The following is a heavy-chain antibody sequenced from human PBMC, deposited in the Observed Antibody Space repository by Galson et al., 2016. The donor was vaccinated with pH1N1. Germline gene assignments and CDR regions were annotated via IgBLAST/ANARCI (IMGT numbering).Heavy chain of an antibody. Sequence: SLRLSCAASTFTFSLYWMSWVRQAPGKGLEWVANIKPDGSGIYYVASVKGRFTISRDSANRSLYLQMNSLRGEDTAVYYCAREKLERRGGYFYGMDVWGQGTTVTVSS. CDR3: AREKLERRGGYFYGMDV. J-gene: IGHJ6*02. V-gene: IGHV3-7*01. CDR2: IKPDGSGI. D-gene: IGHD1-1*01. CDR1: TFTFSLYW.